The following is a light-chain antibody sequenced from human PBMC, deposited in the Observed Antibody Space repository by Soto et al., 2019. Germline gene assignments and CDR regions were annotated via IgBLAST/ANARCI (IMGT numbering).Light chain of an antibody. J-gene: IGKJ3*01. CDR1: QGVSSSY. V-gene: IGKV3-20*01. Sequence: EIVLTQSPGTLSLSPGEGATLSCRASQGVSSSYLAWYQHKPGQAPRLLIYGASSRASGILDRFSGSGSGTDFTLTINRLEPEDFAVYYCQQYGASVTFGPGTKVDLK. CDR3: QQYGASVT. CDR2: GAS.